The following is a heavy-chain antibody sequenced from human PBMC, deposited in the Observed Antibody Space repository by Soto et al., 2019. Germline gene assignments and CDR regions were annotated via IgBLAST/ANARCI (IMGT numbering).Heavy chain of an antibody. J-gene: IGHJ4*02. CDR1: GGTFIKNT. CDR2: IMPVFGRP. D-gene: IGHD3-22*01. Sequence: SVKVSFKASGGTFIKNTIIWVRQAPGQGLEWMGGIMPVFGRPNYAQKFQGRVTITADEYTRTAYMELSRLKSDDTAVYYCARPFDYDTSGYYYAYWGQGTQVTVSS. CDR3: ARPFDYDTSGYYYAY. V-gene: IGHV1-69*01.